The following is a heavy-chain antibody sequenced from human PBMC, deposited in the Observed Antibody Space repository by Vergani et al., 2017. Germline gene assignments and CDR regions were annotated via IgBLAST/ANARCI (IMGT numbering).Heavy chain of an antibody. J-gene: IGHJ5*02. CDR3: ASSIGYCAGATCRAYYFDH. CDR1: GYIFKNYY. CDR2: LNPTTGHT. V-gene: IGHV1-46*02. D-gene: IGHD2-21*01. Sequence: VQLVQSGAEVRKPGASVTVSCTASGYIFKNYYIPWLRQAPGQAFEWMGILNPTTGHTTSAQKFMGRVDMTRDPSTDTSTRTVQMTLSSLRSEDTAVYYCASSIGYCAGATCRAYYFDHWGQGTRVTVSS.